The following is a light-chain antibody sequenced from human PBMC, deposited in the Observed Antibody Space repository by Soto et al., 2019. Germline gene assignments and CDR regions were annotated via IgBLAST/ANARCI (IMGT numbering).Light chain of an antibody. J-gene: IGLJ3*02. CDR1: SGSIASNY. CDR2: EDN. Sequence: NFMLTQPHSVSASPGKTVIISCTRSSGSIASNYVQWYQQRPGSSPTTVIYEDNQRPSGVPDRFSGSIDSSSNSASLTISGLETEDEVDYFCQSYDATNQVFGGGTKLTVL. CDR3: QSYDATNQV. V-gene: IGLV6-57*01.